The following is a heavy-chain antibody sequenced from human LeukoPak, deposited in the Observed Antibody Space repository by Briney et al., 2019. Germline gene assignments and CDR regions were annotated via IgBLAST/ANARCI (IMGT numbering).Heavy chain of an antibody. CDR1: GGSFSGYY. Sequence: SETLSLTCAVYGGSFSGYYWSWIRRPPGKGLEWIGEINHSGSTNYNPSLKSRVTISVDTSKNQFSLKLSSVTAADTAVYYCARGPRFLEWLLWWGPYQYYFDYWGQGTLVTVSS. CDR2: INHSGST. J-gene: IGHJ4*02. CDR3: ARGPRFLEWLLWWGPYQYYFDY. D-gene: IGHD3-3*01. V-gene: IGHV4-34*01.